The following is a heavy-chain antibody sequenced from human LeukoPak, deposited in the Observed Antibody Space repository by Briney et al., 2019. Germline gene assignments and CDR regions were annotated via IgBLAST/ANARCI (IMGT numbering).Heavy chain of an antibody. CDR2: IYYRGST. D-gene: IGHD4-23*01. CDR3: ARGGIYGGIDG. J-gene: IGHJ3*01. CDR1: GGSISSSSYY. Sequence: SETLSLTCTVSGGSISSSSYYWGWIRQPPGKGLEWIGSIYYRGSTYYNPSLKSRVTISVDTSKNQFSLKLSSVTAADTAVYYCARGGIYGGIDGWGQGTMVTVSS. V-gene: IGHV4-39*07.